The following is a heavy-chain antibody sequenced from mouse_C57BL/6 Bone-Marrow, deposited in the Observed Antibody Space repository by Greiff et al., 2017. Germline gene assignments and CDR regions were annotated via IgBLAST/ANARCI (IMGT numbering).Heavy chain of an antibody. D-gene: IGHD2-2*01. CDR2: IDPENGDT. CDR3: TNGYVHYYAMDY. V-gene: IGHV14-4*01. CDR1: GFNIKDDY. Sequence: EVKLVESGAELVRPGASVKLSCTASGFNIKDDYMHWVKQRPEQGLEWIGWIDPENGDTEYASKFQGKATITADTSSNTAYLQLSSLTSEDTAVYYCTNGYVHYYAMDYWGQGTSVTVSS. J-gene: IGHJ4*01.